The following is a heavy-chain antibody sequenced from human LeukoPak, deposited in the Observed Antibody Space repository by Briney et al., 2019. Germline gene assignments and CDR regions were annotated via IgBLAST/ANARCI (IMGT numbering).Heavy chain of an antibody. Sequence: SETLSLTCTVSGSSISSHSWGWIRQPPGKGLEWIGYDSNNGNINYNPALKSRITISVDTSKRQISLNLRSVTAADTAVYYCARDNWGSLDYWGQGTLVTVSS. D-gene: IGHD7-27*01. CDR2: DSNNGNI. V-gene: IGHV4-59*11. CDR1: GSSISSHS. J-gene: IGHJ4*02. CDR3: ARDNWGSLDY.